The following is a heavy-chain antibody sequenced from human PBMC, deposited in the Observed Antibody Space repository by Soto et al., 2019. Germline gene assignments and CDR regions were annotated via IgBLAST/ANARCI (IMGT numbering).Heavy chain of an antibody. Sequence: GGSLRLSCAASGFTVSSNYMSWVRQAPGKGLEWVSVIYSGGSTYCADSVKGRFTISRDNSKNTLYLQMNSLRAEDTAVYYCARAPYYCSGGSCYYYYGMDVWGQGTTVTVSS. V-gene: IGHV3-53*01. J-gene: IGHJ6*02. CDR1: GFTVSSNY. CDR3: ARAPYYCSGGSCYYYYGMDV. CDR2: IYSGGST. D-gene: IGHD2-15*01.